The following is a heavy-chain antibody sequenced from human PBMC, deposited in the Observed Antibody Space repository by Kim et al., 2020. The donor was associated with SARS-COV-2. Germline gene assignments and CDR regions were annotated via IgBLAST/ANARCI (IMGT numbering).Heavy chain of an antibody. CDR3: ARQKSSSWNQYYYYGMDV. CDR1: GGSISSSSYY. CDR2: IYYSGST. J-gene: IGHJ6*02. Sequence: SETLSLTCTVSGGSISSSSYYWGWIRQPPGKGLEWIGSIYYSGSTYYNPSLKSRVTISVDTSKNQFSLKLSSVTAADTAVDYCARQKSSSWNQYYYYGMDVWGQGTTVTVSS. D-gene: IGHD6-13*01. V-gene: IGHV4-39*01.